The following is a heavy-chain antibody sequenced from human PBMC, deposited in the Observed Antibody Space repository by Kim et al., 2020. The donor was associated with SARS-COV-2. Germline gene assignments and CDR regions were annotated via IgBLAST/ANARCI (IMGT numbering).Heavy chain of an antibody. J-gene: IGHJ4*02. D-gene: IGHD1-26*01. CDR3: TTDLSVGATKGA. Sequence: DCATAVNGRFTISRDDSKTTLYLQMNSLKTEDTAVYYCTTDLSVGATKGAWGQGTLVTVSS. V-gene: IGHV3-15*01.